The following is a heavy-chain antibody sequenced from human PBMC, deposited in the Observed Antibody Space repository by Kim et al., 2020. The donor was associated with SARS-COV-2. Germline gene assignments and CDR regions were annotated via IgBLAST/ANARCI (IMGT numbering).Heavy chain of an antibody. J-gene: IGHJ5*02. CDR2: IIPIFGTA. CDR1: GGTFSSYA. CDR3: AREAAAGILWFDP. Sequence: SVKVSCKASGGTFSSYAISWVRQAPGQGLEWMGGIIPIFGTANYAQKFQGRVTITADKSTSTAYMELSSLRSEDTAVYYCAREAAAGILWFDPWGQGTLVTVSS. V-gene: IGHV1-69*06. D-gene: IGHD6-13*01.